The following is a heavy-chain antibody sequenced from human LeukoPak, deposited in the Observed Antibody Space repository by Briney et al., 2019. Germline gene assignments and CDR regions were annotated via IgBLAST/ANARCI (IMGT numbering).Heavy chain of an antibody. CDR3: ARGHPTGCFDY. V-gene: IGHV3-74*01. Sequence: GGSLRLSCAASGFAFSSYWIHWVRQAPGKGLVWVSRINSGGSDSIYADSVKGRFTISRDNAQNTVYLQMNSLRAEDTAIYYCARGHPTGCFDYWGQGTLVTVSS. CDR1: GFAFSSYW. CDR2: INSGGSDS. D-gene: IGHD1-14*01. J-gene: IGHJ4*02.